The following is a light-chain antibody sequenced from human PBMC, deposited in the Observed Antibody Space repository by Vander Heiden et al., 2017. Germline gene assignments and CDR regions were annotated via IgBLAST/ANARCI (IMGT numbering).Light chain of an antibody. V-gene: IGKV3-20*01. CDR2: GAF. CDR1: QSVRSDY. CDR3: QQYGSSPRT. J-gene: IGKJ1*01. Sequence: ENVLPQSPGTLSLSPGERATLSCRASQSVRSDYLAWFQQKPGQPPRLLIYGAFNRAAGIPDRFSGSGSETDFTLTISRLEPEDFAVYYCQQYGSSPRTFGQGTKVEI.